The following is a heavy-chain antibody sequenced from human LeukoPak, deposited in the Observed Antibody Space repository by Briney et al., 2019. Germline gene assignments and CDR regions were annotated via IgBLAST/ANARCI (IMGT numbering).Heavy chain of an antibody. CDR2: IIPILGIA. CDR3: ARDCGYSYGRFDY. J-gene: IGHJ4*02. Sequence: SVKVSCKASGGTFSSYAISWVRQAPGQGLEWMGRIIPILGIANYAQKFQGRVTITADKSTSTAYMELSSLRSEDTAVYYCARDCGYSYGRFDYWGQGTLVTVSS. D-gene: IGHD5-18*01. CDR1: GGTFSSYA. V-gene: IGHV1-69*04.